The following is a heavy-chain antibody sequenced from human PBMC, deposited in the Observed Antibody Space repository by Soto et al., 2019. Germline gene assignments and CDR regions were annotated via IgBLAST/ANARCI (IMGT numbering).Heavy chain of an antibody. CDR3: ARGSSYYGSGSDTNLFDY. CDR1: GFTFSSYS. V-gene: IGHV3-21*01. J-gene: IGHJ4*02. CDR2: ISSSSSYI. Sequence: WGSLRLSCAASGFTFSSYSMNWVRQAPGKGLEWVSSISSSSSYIYYADSVKGRFTISRDNAKNSLYLQMNSLRAEDTAVYYCARGSSYYGSGSDTNLFDYWGQGTLVTVSS. D-gene: IGHD3-10*01.